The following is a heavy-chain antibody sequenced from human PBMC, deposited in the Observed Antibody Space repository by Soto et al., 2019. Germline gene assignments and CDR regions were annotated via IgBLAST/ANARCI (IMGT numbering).Heavy chain of an antibody. CDR2: IRTKANSYAT. CDR3: TKGGYYWIDF. Sequence: GGSLRLSCAASGSTFSGSAVHWVRQASGKGLEWVGRIRTKANSYATAYTASVKGRFTISRDDSKNTAYLQMNSLKTEDTAVYYRTKGGYYWIDFWGQGTLVTVSS. D-gene: IGHD3-3*01. V-gene: IGHV3-73*01. CDR1: GSTFSGSA. J-gene: IGHJ4*02.